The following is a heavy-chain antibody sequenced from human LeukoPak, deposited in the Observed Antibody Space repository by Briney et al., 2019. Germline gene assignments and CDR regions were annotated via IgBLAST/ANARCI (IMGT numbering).Heavy chain of an antibody. CDR3: ARDAEVSHYYYYYMDV. D-gene: IGHD4-23*01. Sequence: GGSLRLSCAASGFTFSRYAMHWVRQAPGEGLEYVSAINSNVGRTYYANSVKGRFTISRDNSKNTLYLQMGIRRAEDMAVYYWARDAEVSHYYYYYMDVWGKGTTVTVSS. J-gene: IGHJ6*03. CDR1: GFTFSRYA. V-gene: IGHV3-64*01. CDR2: INSNVGRT.